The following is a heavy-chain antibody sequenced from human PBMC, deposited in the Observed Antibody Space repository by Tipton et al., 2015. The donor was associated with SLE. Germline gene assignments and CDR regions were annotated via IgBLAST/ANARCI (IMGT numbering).Heavy chain of an antibody. Sequence: TLSLTCTVSGDSISSGAFYWSWIRQHPGKGLEWIGYIYYSGSTYYNPSLKSRVTISVDTSKNQFSLKLTSVTAADTAVYYCARGREWNWSPYYMDVWGKGTTVTVSS. V-gene: IGHV4-31*03. CDR3: ARGREWNWSPYYMDV. J-gene: IGHJ6*03. CDR1: GDSISSGAFY. D-gene: IGHD1-1*01. CDR2: IYYSGST.